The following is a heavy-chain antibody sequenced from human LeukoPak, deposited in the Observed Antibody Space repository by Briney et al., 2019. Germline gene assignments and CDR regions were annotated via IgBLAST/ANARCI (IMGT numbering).Heavy chain of an antibody. Sequence: SETLSLTCTVSGYSISSGYFWGWIRQPPGKGLEWIGNIYYSGSTYYNPSLKSRVTISVDTSKNQFSLKLSSVTAADTAVYYCARANANAGITLVRGVTSPIFDYWGQGTLVTASS. CDR3: ARANANAGITLVRGVTSPIFDY. J-gene: IGHJ4*02. V-gene: IGHV4-38-2*02. D-gene: IGHD3-10*01. CDR1: GYSISSGYF. CDR2: IYYSGST.